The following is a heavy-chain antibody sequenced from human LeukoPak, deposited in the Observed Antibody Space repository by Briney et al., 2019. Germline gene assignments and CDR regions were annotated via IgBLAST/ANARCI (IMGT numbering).Heavy chain of an antibody. CDR1: GGTFSTYA. V-gene: IGHV1-69*01. CDR3: ARRYYEGSGYYGWYFDL. Sequence: SVKVSCKAPGGTFSTYAFKWVRQAPGQGPEWMGGIIPMFGTPKYAQTFQGRVTITADETTSTAYMELSSLRFDDTAVYYCARRYYEGSGYYGWYFDLWGRDILVTVSS. D-gene: IGHD3-22*01. CDR2: IIPMFGTP. J-gene: IGHJ2*01.